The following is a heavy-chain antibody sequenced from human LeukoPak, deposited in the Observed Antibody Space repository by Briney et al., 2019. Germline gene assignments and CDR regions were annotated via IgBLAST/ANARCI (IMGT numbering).Heavy chain of an antibody. CDR2: ISGNGDRT. V-gene: IGHV3-64*01. Sequence: GGSLRLSCAASGFTFSSYVMYWGRQAPGKGLEYVSAISGNGDRTYYANSVEGRFTISRDNSKNTLYLQMGSLRTEDMAVYYCAREGSGHWGQGTLVTVSS. CDR3: AREGSGH. CDR1: GFTFSSYV. D-gene: IGHD3-10*01. J-gene: IGHJ4*02.